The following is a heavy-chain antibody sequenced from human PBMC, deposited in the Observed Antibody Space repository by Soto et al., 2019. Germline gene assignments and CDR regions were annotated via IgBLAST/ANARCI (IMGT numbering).Heavy chain of an antibody. D-gene: IGHD3-9*01. Sequence: QVQLVESGGGVVQPGRSLRLSCAASGFTFSSYGMHWVRQAPGKGLEWVAVISYDGSNKYYADSVKGRFTISRDNSKNTLYLQMNSLRAEDTAVYYCAKDLHVLRYFDWFDGFDYWGQGTLVTVSS. CDR1: GFTFSSYG. CDR3: AKDLHVLRYFDWFDGFDY. J-gene: IGHJ4*02. V-gene: IGHV3-30*18. CDR2: ISYDGSNK.